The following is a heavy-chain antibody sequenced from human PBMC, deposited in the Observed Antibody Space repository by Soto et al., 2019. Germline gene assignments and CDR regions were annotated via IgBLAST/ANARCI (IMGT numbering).Heavy chain of an antibody. Sequence: QVQLQQWGAGLLKSSETLSLTCAVYGRSFSGDYWSWIRQPPGKGLEWIREINRRGSTKYNPSLKSRVTISVDTSKNQFSLKLTSVTAADTAVYYCARQGDSTMAIFDYWGQGALVTVSS. CDR3: ARQGDSTMAIFDY. CDR1: GRSFSGDY. J-gene: IGHJ4*02. CDR2: INRRGST. V-gene: IGHV4-34*01. D-gene: IGHD5-18*01.